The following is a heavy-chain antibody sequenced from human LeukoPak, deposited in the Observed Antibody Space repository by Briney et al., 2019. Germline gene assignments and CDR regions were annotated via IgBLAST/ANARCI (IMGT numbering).Heavy chain of an antibody. D-gene: IGHD3-10*01. J-gene: IGHJ5*02. CDR3: ARVPTMVRGVINWFDP. CDR2: VKPNSGGT. Sequence: ASVKLSCKASGYTFTGYYMHWGRQAPRQGLELMGCVKPNSGGTNYGQKFEGRVTMTRDTYISTDYMELSRLRSDDTAVYYCARVPTMVRGVINWFDPWGQGTLVSVSS. CDR1: GYTFTGYY. V-gene: IGHV1-2*02.